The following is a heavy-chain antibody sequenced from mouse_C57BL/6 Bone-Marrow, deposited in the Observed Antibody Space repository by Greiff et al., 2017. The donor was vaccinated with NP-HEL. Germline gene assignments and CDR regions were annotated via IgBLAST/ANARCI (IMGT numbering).Heavy chain of an antibody. D-gene: IGHD2-5*01. CDR2: IDPSDSET. Sequence: QVQLKQPGAELVRPGSSVKLSCKASGYTFTSYWMHWVKQRPIQGLEWIGNIDPSDSETHYNQKFKDKATLTVDKSSSTAYMQLSSLTSEDSAVYYCARAYYSNYGAMDYWGQGTSVTVSS. V-gene: IGHV1-52*01. CDR3: ARAYYSNYGAMDY. CDR1: GYTFTSYW. J-gene: IGHJ4*01.